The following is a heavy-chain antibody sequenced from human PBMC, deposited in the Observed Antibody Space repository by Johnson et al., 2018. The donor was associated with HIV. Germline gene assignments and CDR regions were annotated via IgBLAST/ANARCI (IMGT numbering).Heavy chain of an antibody. Sequence: VQLVESGGGAVQPGKSLRLACAASGFTFSGYGMHWVRQAPGKGLEWVAVISYDGSNKYYADSVKGRFTISRDNSKNTLYLQMNSLRAEDTAVYYCAKEHGYLLVWGSSYAFDIWGQGTMVTVSS. CDR2: ISYDGSNK. D-gene: IGHD3-16*01. CDR3: AKEHGYLLVWGSSYAFDI. CDR1: GFTFSGYG. V-gene: IGHV3-30*18. J-gene: IGHJ3*02.